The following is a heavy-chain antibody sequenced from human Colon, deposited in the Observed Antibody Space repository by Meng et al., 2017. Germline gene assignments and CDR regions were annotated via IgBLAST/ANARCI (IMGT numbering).Heavy chain of an antibody. CDR2: IGHSGIT. Sequence: QPQLQESGPGLVKPSEALSLTCSVSGGSISTSGYYWGWIRQPPGKGLEWIGSIGHSGITYYTPSLKSRVTVSIDTSKNQFFLEVTSVTAADTAVYYCVRSSGWVRTGFDPWGQGTLVTVSS. D-gene: IGHD6-19*01. CDR1: GGSISTSGYY. CDR3: VRSSGWVRTGFDP. V-gene: IGHV4-39*01. J-gene: IGHJ5*02.